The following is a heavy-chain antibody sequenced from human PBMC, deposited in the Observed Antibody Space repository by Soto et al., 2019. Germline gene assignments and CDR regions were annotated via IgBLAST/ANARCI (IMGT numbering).Heavy chain of an antibody. CDR1: GFTFGNYA. J-gene: IGHJ6*02. D-gene: IGHD3-22*01. CDR2: ISGSGDSA. Sequence: PGGSLRLSCAASGFTFGNYAMTWVRRAPGKGLDWVSAISGSGDSAYYAGSVKGRFTISRDNSKNTLYLQMNSLRAEDTAVYYCAKEHYYDSSGDLYYYYGMDVWGQGTTVTVSS. CDR3: AKEHYYDSSGDLYYYYGMDV. V-gene: IGHV3-23*01.